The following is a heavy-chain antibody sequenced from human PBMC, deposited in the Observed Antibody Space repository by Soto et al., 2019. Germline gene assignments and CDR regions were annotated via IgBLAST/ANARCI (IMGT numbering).Heavy chain of an antibody. Sequence: QVQLQESGPGLVKPSETLSLTCTVSGGSVSGGSYCWSWIRQPPGKGLECIGYVYNSGSTTYNPPRKARGTLSVDTSKNQFSLGLSSVTAADTAVYYCARVPLTTYFDLWGRGTLVTVSS. CDR1: GGSVSGGSYC. CDR3: ARVPLTTYFDL. J-gene: IGHJ2*01. CDR2: VYNSGST. V-gene: IGHV4-61*01. D-gene: IGHD3-9*01.